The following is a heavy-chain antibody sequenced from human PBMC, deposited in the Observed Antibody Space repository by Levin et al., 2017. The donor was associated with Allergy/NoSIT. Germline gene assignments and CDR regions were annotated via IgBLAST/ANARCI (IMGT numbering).Heavy chain of an antibody. CDR2: ISWNSGSI. V-gene: IGHV3-9*01. CDR1: GFTFDDYA. Sequence: SLKISCAASGFTFDDYAMHWVRQAPGKGLEWVSGISWNSGSIGYADSVKGRFTISRDNAKNSLYLQMNSLRAEDTALYYCAKDRRAGDYGAFDYWGQGTLVTVSS. J-gene: IGHJ4*02. D-gene: IGHD4-17*01. CDR3: AKDRRAGDYGAFDY.